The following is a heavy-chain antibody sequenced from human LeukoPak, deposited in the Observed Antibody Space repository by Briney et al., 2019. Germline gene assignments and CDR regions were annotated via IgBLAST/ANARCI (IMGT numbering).Heavy chain of an antibody. V-gene: IGHV1-2*02. J-gene: IGHJ3*02. CDR2: INPNSGGT. D-gene: IGHD5-12*01. CDR3: ARDGEYSGYDPGPFDT. Sequence: ASVKVSCKASGYTFTGYYMHWVRQAPGQGLEWMGWINPNSGGTNYAQKFQGRVTMTRDTSISTAYTELSRLRSDDTAVYYRARDGEYSGYDPGPFDTWGQGTTGT. CDR1: GYTFTGYY.